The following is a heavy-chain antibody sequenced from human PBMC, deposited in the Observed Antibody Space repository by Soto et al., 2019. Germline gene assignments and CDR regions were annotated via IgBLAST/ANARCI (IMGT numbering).Heavy chain of an antibody. D-gene: IGHD3-10*01. CDR2: SSPAGSTT. CDR1: GITFKNYW. Sequence: PGGSLRLSCAGSGITFKNYWMHWVRQAPGKGLVWVSRSSPAGSTTIYADSVKGRFTVSRDNAKNTLYLQMNSLRAEDTAVYYCTRGYNYGLDVWGQGTTVTVSS. J-gene: IGHJ6*02. V-gene: IGHV3-74*01. CDR3: TRGYNYGLDV.